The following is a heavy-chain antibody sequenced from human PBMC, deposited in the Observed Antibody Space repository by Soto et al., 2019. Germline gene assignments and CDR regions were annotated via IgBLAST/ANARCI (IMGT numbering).Heavy chain of an antibody. Sequence: GGSLRLSCTASGFTFSNYAMSWVRQAPGKGLEWVSAITRTDSTYXXXSVKGRFTISRDNSRNTLYLQMNSLGAEDAALYYCVKDRMNXXXVXDPFDIXGXGTMVTVSS. D-gene: IGHD2-15*01. CDR2: ITRTDST. V-gene: IGHV3-23*01. J-gene: IGHJ3*02. CDR1: GFTFSNYA. CDR3: VKDRMNXXXVXDPFDI.